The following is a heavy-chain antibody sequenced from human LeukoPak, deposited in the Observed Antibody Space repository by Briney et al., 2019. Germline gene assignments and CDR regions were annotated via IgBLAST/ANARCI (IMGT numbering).Heavy chain of an antibody. J-gene: IGHJ4*02. CDR2: ISAYNGNT. CDR1: GYTFTSYG. CDR3: ARVGRGIRKKHDYGESVDY. Sequence: VASVKVSCKASGYTFTSYGISWVRQAPGQGLEWMGWISAYNGNTNYAQKLQGRVTMTTDTSTSTAYMELRSLRSDDTAVYYCARVGRGIRKKHDYGESVDYWGQGTLVTVSS. V-gene: IGHV1-18*01. D-gene: IGHD4-17*01.